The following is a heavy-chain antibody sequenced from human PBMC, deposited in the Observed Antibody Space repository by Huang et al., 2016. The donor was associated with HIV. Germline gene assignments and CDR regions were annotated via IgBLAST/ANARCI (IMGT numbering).Heavy chain of an antibody. J-gene: IGHJ4*02. CDR3: AKGSERSLTGPKYQYYFDY. Sequence: EVQLLESGGGLVQPGGSLRLSCAASIFTFSTSAMSWVRQAPVKGLEWGPGISGSGSSTYYADSVKGRFTISRDKSRNTLYLQMKSLRVEDTAIYYCAKGSERSLTGPKYQYYFDYWGQGTLVTVSS. CDR1: IFTFSTSA. D-gene: IGHD3-3*01. CDR2: ISGSGSST. V-gene: IGHV3-23*01.